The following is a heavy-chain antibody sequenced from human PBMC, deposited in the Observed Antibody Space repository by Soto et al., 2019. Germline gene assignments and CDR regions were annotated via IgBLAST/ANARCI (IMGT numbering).Heavy chain of an antibody. CDR1: GGSINTFY. J-gene: IGHJ4*02. CDR3: AREGSYSAYNFAHGIQLWSFDF. Sequence: SSETLSLTCTVYGGSINTFYWSWVRQPAGKGLEWIGRIFSSGSTSFNPSLESRVAMSVDTSKNHFSLNLSSVTAADMAVYYCAREGSYSAYNFAHGIQLWSFDFWGQGALVTVSS. CDR2: IFSSGST. V-gene: IGHV4-4*07. D-gene: IGHD5-12*01.